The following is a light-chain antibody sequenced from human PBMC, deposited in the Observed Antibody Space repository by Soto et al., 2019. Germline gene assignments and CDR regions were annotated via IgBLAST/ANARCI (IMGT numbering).Light chain of an antibody. V-gene: IGLV1-44*01. CDR3: AAWDDSLSGYV. CDR1: SSNIGSST. J-gene: IGLJ1*01. CDR2: RDN. Sequence: QSVLTQPPSASGTPGQRVTISCSGSSSNIGSSTVNWYQQLPGTAPKLLIYRDNQRPSGVPDRFSGSKSGTSASLAISGLQSEEEAGYYWAAWDDSLSGYVLGTGTKLTVL.